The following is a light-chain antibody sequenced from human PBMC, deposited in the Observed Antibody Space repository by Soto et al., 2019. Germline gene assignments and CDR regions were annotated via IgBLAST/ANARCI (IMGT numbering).Light chain of an antibody. CDR2: DAS. V-gene: IGKV3-20*01. Sequence: EIVLTQSPVTLSLSPGEIATLSCRASQTVTNNYLAWYQQKPGQAPRLLIYDASRRATGIPDRFSGSGSGTDFTLTISRLEPEDFAVYYCHQCSYSPLTFGGGTKVEI. J-gene: IGKJ4*01. CDR3: HQCSYSPLT. CDR1: QTVTNNY.